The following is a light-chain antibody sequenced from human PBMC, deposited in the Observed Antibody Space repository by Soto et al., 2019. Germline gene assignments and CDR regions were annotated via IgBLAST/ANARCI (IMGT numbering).Light chain of an antibody. Sequence: QSVLTQPPSVSGAPGQRVTISSTGSSSNIGAGYDVHWYQQLPGTAPKLLIYGNSNRPAGVPDRFSGSKSGTSASLSITGLQAEDEADYDCQSYDSSLSGSNVVFGGGTMLTVL. CDR2: GNS. J-gene: IGLJ2*01. V-gene: IGLV1-40*01. CDR3: QSYDSSLSGSNVV. CDR1: SSNIGAGYD.